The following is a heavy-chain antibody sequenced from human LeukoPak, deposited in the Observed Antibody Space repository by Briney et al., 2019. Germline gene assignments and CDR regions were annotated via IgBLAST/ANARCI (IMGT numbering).Heavy chain of an antibody. D-gene: IGHD3-10*01. J-gene: IGHJ4*02. CDR1: GFTFSSSW. Sequence: PGGSLRLSCVASGFTFSSSWMSWVRQGPGKGPEWVANMNQGGSRKYYVDSVKGRFTISRDNAKNSLFLQMNGLRDEDTAVYYCTRDSQGSGTYSTDHWGQGTLVTVSS. V-gene: IGHV3-7*01. CDR2: MNQGGSRK. CDR3: TRDSQGSGTYSTDH.